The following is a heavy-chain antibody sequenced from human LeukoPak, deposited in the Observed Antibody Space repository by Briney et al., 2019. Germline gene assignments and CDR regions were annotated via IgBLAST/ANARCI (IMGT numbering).Heavy chain of an antibody. J-gene: IGHJ4*02. CDR1: GGSISSYY. CDR2: IYTSGST. Sequence: PSETLSLTCTVSGGSISSYYWSWIRQPAGKGLEWIGRIYTSGSTNYNPSLKSRVTMSVDTSKNQFSLKLSSVTAADTAVYYCARDRITIFRTNFDYWGQGTLVTVSS. D-gene: IGHD3-9*01. CDR3: ARDRITIFRTNFDY. V-gene: IGHV4-4*07.